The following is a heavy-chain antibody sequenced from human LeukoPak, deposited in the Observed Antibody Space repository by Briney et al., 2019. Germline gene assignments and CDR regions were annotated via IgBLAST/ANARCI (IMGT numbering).Heavy chain of an antibody. J-gene: IGHJ3*02. CDR3: ASPYYYDSSGLEHAFDI. V-gene: IGHV4-4*02. Sequence: KSSETLSLTCAVSGGSISSSNWWSWVRQPPGKGLEWIGEIYHSGSTNYNPSLKSRVTISVDKSKNQFSLKLSSVTAADTAVYYCASPYYYDSSGLEHAFDIWGQGTMVTVSS. CDR2: IYHSGST. CDR1: GGSISSSNW. D-gene: IGHD3-22*01.